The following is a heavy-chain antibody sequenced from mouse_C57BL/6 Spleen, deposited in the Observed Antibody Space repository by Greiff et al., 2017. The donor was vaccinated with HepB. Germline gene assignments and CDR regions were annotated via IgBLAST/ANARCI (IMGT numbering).Heavy chain of an antibody. V-gene: IGHV1-15*01. J-gene: IGHJ1*03. CDR1: GYTFTDYE. CDR2: IDPETGGT. Sequence: QVQLQQSGAELVRPGASVTLSCKASGYTFTDYEMHWVKQTPVHGLEWIGAIDPETGGTAYNQKFKGKAILTADKSSSTAYMELRSLTSEDSAVYYCTRLPFITTVVAPSWYFDVWGTGTTVTVSS. D-gene: IGHD1-1*01. CDR3: TRLPFITTVVAPSWYFDV.